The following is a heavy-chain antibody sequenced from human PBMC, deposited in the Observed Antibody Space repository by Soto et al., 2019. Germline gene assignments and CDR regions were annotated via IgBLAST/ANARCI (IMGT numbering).Heavy chain of an antibody. CDR3: TKDTFGAWDS. CDR1: GGSISSGGYY. V-gene: IGHV4-31*03. CDR2: IYYSGST. J-gene: IGHJ4*02. Sequence: SETLSLTCTVSGGSISSGGYYWSWIRQHPGKGLEWIGYIYYSGSTYYNPSLKSRVTISVDTSKNQFSLKLSSVTAADTAVYYCTKDTFGAWDSWGQGTLVTVSS. D-gene: IGHD3-10*01.